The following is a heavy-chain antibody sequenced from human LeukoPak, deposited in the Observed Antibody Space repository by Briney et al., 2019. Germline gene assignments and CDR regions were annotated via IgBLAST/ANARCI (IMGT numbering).Heavy chain of an antibody. Sequence: GGSLRLSCAASGFTFSSFGMHWVRQAPGKGLEWVAVVSYDGNTKYYADSVKGRFTISRDNSKNTLYVQMNSLRAEDTAVYFCAKRLGGTSGWHYFDSWGQGTLVTVSS. J-gene: IGHJ4*02. CDR2: VSYDGNTK. CDR1: GFTFSSFG. V-gene: IGHV3-30*18. D-gene: IGHD6-19*01. CDR3: AKRLGGTSGWHYFDS.